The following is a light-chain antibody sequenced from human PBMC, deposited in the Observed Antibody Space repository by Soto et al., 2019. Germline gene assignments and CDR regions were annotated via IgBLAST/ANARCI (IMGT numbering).Light chain of an antibody. J-gene: IGKJ4*01. CDR2: DAS. CDR3: QQRSDWPLLT. V-gene: IGKV3-11*01. CDR1: QNVGTY. Sequence: EIVLTQSPATLSLSPGERATLSCRASQNVGTYLAWYQQKPGQAPRLLISDASNRATALPARFRGSGSETDFTLTISGLEPEDYGIYYCQQRSDWPLLTFGGGTRVEIK.